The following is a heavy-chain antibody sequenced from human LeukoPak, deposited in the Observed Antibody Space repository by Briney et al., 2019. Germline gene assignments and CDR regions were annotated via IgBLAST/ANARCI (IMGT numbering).Heavy chain of an antibody. CDR1: GGSISSSSYY. CDR2: IYDSGSS. CDR3: ARHPQYSSARFDR. Sequence: PSESLSLTCTVSGGSISSSSYYWNWIRQPPGKGLEWIGYIYDSGSSNYNPSLKSRVTISVDRSKNQFSLKLSSVTAADTAVYYCARHPQYSSARFDRWGQGALVTVSS. J-gene: IGHJ5*02. D-gene: IGHD6-25*01. V-gene: IGHV4-61*05.